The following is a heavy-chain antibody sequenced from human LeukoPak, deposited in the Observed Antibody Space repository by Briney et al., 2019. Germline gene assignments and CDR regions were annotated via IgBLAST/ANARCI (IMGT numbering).Heavy chain of an antibody. CDR1: EFTFRSHS. J-gene: IGHJ3*02. CDR3: ARSLKVSAALDAFDI. Sequence: GGSLRLSCAASEFTFRSHSMTWVRQAPGKGLEWVSSISRSGGSIYYADSLKGRFTISRDNAKNSLYLQMNSLRAEDTAVYFCARSLKVSAALDAFDIWGQGTMVTVSS. D-gene: IGHD2-2*01. V-gene: IGHV3-21*01. CDR2: ISRSGGSI.